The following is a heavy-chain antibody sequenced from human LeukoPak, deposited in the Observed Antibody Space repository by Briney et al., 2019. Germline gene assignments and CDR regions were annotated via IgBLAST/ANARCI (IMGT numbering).Heavy chain of an antibody. CDR1: GGSFSGYY. CDR3: AKDASIVGATPDDY. CDR2: INHSGST. D-gene: IGHD1-26*01. J-gene: IGHJ4*02. Sequence: SETLSLTCAVYGGSFSGYYWSWIRQPPGKGLEWIGEINHSGSTNYNPSLKSRVTISVDTSKNQFSLKLSSVTAADTAVYYCAKDASIVGATPDDYWGQGTLVTVSS. V-gene: IGHV4-34*01.